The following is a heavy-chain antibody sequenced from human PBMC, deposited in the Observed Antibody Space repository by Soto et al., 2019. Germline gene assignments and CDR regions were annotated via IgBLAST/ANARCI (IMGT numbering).Heavy chain of an antibody. Sequence: QLQLQESGPGLVKPSVTRSLTCPVSGGSVRSSRYYWRWVRQPPGQGLEWIGSIYYSGSTYYNPSRRNRDIISGVPARSQCSLKLSSVTAADTAVYYCVYYGSGSYSDYWGQGTLVTVSS. CDR3: VYYGSGSYSDY. CDR1: GGSVRSSRYY. CDR2: IYYSGST. D-gene: IGHD3-10*01. J-gene: IGHJ4*02. V-gene: IGHV4-39*01.